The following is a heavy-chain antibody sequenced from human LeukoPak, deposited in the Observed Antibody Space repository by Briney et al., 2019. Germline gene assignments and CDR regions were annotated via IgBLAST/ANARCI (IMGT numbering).Heavy chain of an antibody. CDR3: ARSLGYCSSTSCPPGY. V-gene: IGHV3-30*04. CDR1: GFTFSSYA. CDR2: ISYDGSNK. Sequence: PGRSLRLSCAASGFTFSSYAMHWVRQAPGKGLEWVAVISYDGSNKYYADSVEGRFTISRDNSKNTLYLQMNSLRAEDTAVYYCARSLGYCSSTSCPPGYWGQGTLVTVSS. D-gene: IGHD2-2*01. J-gene: IGHJ4*02.